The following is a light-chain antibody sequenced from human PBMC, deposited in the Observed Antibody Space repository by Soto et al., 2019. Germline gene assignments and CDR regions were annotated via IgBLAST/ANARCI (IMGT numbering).Light chain of an antibody. Sequence: ALTQSPGSLSLSPGQTATLSCRASQSLGNNYLAWVQQRPGQVPRLLIYGATHWASGISERFGGSGSGSEFTLTISGLEPEDSAVYYCQYYGDSPTFGQGTKVEI. V-gene: IGKV3-20*01. CDR1: QSLGNNY. CDR2: GAT. CDR3: QYYGDSPT. J-gene: IGKJ1*01.